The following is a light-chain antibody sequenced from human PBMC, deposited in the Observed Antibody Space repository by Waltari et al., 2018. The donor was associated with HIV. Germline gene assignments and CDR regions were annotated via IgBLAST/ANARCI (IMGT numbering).Light chain of an antibody. CDR1: GLANQY. V-gene: IGLV3-25*03. CDR2: RDN. Sequence: SYDLTQSPSVSVSPGQTARNTCSGQGLANQYVHWYQEKAGQAPVLVIYRDNERPSGIPERISGSRSGILATLTISGVLAEDEADYYCQSAASTGTSVLFGGGTRLTVL. CDR3: QSAASTGTSVL. J-gene: IGLJ2*01.